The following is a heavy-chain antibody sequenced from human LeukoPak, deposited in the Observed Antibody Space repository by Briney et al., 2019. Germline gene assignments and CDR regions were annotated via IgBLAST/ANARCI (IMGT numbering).Heavy chain of an antibody. D-gene: IGHD2-21*02. CDR1: GYTFSGYY. Sequence: ASVKVSCKASGYTFSGYYMHWVRQAPGQGLEWVRWINPNSGGTNYAQKFQGRVTMTRDTSISTAYMELSRLLSGDTAVYYCARRKTMVYCGGDCYRFDNWGQGTLVTVSS. V-gene: IGHV1-2*02. CDR2: INPNSGGT. CDR3: ARRKTMVYCGGDCYRFDN. J-gene: IGHJ4*02.